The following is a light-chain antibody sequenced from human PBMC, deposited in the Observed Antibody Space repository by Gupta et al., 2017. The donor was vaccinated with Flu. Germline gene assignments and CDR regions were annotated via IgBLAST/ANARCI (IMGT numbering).Light chain of an antibody. CDR3: QRRSRRPMYT. CDR1: QSISTY. Sequence: ATLAVSPGNSATLTCSARQSISTYLSCYHIKPGRPPRLLMYDACHRAAGIPVRFTGSGSGTAFTLTISSLEPEDFAIYYCQRRSRRPMYTFGQGTELEIK. CDR2: DAC. V-gene: IGKV3-11*01. J-gene: IGKJ2*01.